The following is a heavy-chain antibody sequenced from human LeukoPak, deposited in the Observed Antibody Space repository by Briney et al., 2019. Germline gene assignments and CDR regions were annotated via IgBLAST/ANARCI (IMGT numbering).Heavy chain of an antibody. CDR1: GGSISSGDYH. Sequence: SQTLSLTCTVSGGSISSGDYHWGWLRQPPGKGLEWIGYIYYSGCTYNNPSLKSQFTISVDTSKNQFSLKLSSVTAADTAVYYCGREVPLEGATTNYFDYWGQGTLVTVS. CDR3: GREVPLEGATTNYFDY. J-gene: IGHJ4*02. CDR2: IYYSGCT. D-gene: IGHD5-12*01. V-gene: IGHV4-30-4*01.